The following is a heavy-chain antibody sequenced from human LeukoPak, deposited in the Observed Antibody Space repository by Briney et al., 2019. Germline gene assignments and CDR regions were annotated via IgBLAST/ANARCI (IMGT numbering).Heavy chain of an antibody. CDR3: SLTDSSSCPGGY. Sequence: PGGSLRLSCAASGFTFTSYSMNWVRQAPGKGLEWVSTISGGGGSTYYADSVKGRFTISRDNSKNTLYLQMNSLRAEDTAVYYCSLTDSSSCPGGYWGQGTLVTVSS. J-gene: IGHJ4*02. CDR2: ISGGGGST. V-gene: IGHV3-23*01. CDR1: GFTFTSYS. D-gene: IGHD6-13*01.